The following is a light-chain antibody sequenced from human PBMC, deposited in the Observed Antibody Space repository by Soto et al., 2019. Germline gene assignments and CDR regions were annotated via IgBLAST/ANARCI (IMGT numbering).Light chain of an antibody. CDR2: EVV. V-gene: IGLV2-8*01. CDR3: ELSAGSNTYV. Sequence: QSVLTQPPSASGSPGQSVTISCTGTKNDIGVYDFVSWYQHHPGKAPRLIIYEVVQRPSGVPDRFSGSKSGNTDCLTVSGLQAGDEADYCCELSAGSNTYVFGSGTKVTVL. J-gene: IGLJ1*01. CDR1: KNDIGVYDF.